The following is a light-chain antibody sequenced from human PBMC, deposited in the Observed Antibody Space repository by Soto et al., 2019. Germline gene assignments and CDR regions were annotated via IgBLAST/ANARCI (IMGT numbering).Light chain of an antibody. CDR3: QQSYGTPLT. V-gene: IGKV1-39*01. CDR1: QSISNY. CDR2: AAS. J-gene: IGKJ4*01. Sequence: DMEMTQSPSSLSAFVGDRVTITCRASQSISNYLNWYQHKPGKVPKLLIYAASSLQSGLPTRFSGSGSGTDFTLTINSLQPEDFATYYCQQSYGTPLTFGGGTKIEIK.